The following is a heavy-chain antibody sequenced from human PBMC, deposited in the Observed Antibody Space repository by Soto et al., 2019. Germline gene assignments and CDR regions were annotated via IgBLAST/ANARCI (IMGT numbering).Heavy chain of an antibody. CDR1: GFTFSGYA. CDR3: ARQGGSSGIWYFDY. D-gene: IGHD6-6*01. V-gene: IGHV3-30*04. CDR2: TSYDENYK. J-gene: IGHJ4*02. Sequence: QVQLVESGGGVVQPGRFLRLSCAASGFTFSGYAMHWVRQAPGKGLEWVAATSYDENYKYYADSVKGRFTISRDNSKNTLFLQMNSLRTEDTAVYYCARQGGSSGIWYFDYWGQGSLVTVSS.